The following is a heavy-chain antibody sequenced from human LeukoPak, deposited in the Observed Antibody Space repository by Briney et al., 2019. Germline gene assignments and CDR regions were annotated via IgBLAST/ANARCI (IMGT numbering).Heavy chain of an antibody. CDR3: AREWDIVVVPAAMRGYYYYGMDV. CDR2: ISSSSSYI. V-gene: IGHV3-21*01. Sequence: SGGSLRLSCAASGFTFSSYSMNWVRQAPGKGLEWVSSISSSSSYIYYADSVKGRFTISRDNAKNSLYLQMNSLRAEDTAVYYCAREWDIVVVPAAMRGYYYYGMDVWGKGTTVTVSS. J-gene: IGHJ6*04. D-gene: IGHD2-2*01. CDR1: GFTFSSYS.